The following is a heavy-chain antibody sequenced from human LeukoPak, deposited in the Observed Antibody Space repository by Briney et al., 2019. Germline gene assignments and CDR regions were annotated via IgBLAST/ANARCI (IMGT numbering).Heavy chain of an antibody. CDR3: ARGFTIFGVVNDAFDI. CDR2: IDSDGIST. CDR1: EFTFSSYW. D-gene: IGHD3-3*01. Sequence: GGSLRLSCAASEFTFSSYWMHWVRQAPGKGLVWVSRIDSDGISTSYADSVKGRFTISRDNAKNTLYLQMNTLRAEDTAVYYCARGFTIFGVVNDAFDIWGQGTVVTVSS. J-gene: IGHJ3*02. V-gene: IGHV3-74*01.